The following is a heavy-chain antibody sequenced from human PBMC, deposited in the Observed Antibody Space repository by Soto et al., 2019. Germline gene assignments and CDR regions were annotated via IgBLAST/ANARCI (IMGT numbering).Heavy chain of an antibody. CDR2: INPNSGGT. Sequence: ASVKVSCKXSGYTFTGYYMHWVRQAPGQGLEWMGWINPNSGGTNYAQRFQGRVTMTRDTSISTAYMELSRLRYDDTAVYYCARDPCSSTSCYDIYGMDVWGQGTTVTVSS. D-gene: IGHD2-2*01. CDR3: ARDPCSSTSCYDIYGMDV. J-gene: IGHJ6*02. CDR1: GYTFTGYY. V-gene: IGHV1-2*02.